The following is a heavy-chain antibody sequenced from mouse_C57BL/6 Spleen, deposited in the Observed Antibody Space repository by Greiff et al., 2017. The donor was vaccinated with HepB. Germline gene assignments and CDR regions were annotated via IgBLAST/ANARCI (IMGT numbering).Heavy chain of an antibody. CDR3: ARGGGVTTWRDFDY. V-gene: IGHV5-4*03. Sequence: EVKLMESGGGLVKPAGSLKLSCAASGFTFSSYAMSWVRQTPEKRLEWVATISDGGSYTYYPDNVKGRFTISEDNAKNNLYLQLSHLKSEDTAMYYCARGGGVTTWRDFDYWGQGTTLTVSS. CDR1: GFTFSSYA. D-gene: IGHD2-5*01. J-gene: IGHJ2*01. CDR2: ISDGGSYT.